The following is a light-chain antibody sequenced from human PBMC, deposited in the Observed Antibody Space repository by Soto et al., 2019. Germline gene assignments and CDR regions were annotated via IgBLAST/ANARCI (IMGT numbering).Light chain of an antibody. J-gene: IGKJ1*01. CDR3: QERTGWPPWT. V-gene: IGKV3-11*01. CDR1: QSVSLS. CDR2: DAS. Sequence: EIVLTQSPATLSLSPGGRATLSCRASQSVSLSLAWYKQKPGQAPRLLIYDASKRASGFPARFSGSGSGTDFTLTISSLEPEDFAVYYCQERTGWPPWTFGQGTKVDI.